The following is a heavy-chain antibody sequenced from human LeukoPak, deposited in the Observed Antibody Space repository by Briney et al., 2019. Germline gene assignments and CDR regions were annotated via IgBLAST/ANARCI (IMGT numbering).Heavy chain of an antibody. CDR2: IYYSGGT. CDR1: GGSISGYY. CDR3: ARDRGGYSSSGFDP. V-gene: IGHV4-59*01. J-gene: IGHJ5*02. D-gene: IGHD6-6*01. Sequence: SETLSLTCTVSGGSISGYYWSWIRQPPGKGLEWIGYIYYSGGTNFNPSLKSRVTISVDTSKNQFSLRLNSVTAADTAVYYRARDRGGYSSSGFDPWGQGTLVTVSS.